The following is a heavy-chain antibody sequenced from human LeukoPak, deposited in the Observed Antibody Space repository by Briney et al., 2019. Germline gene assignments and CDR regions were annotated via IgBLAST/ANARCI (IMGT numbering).Heavy chain of an antibody. D-gene: IGHD6-19*01. V-gene: IGHV4-34*01. J-gene: IGHJ6*03. Sequence: SETLSLTCAAYGGSLSGHYWTWIRQSPGKALEWVGEINHRGSAHYAPSLRSRVTISVDTAKNQFSLRLNSVTAADTAVYYCARGVVAGSLGDYYYYMDAWGKGTTVTVSS. CDR3: ARGVVAGSLGDYYYYMDA. CDR2: INHRGSA. CDR1: GGSLSGHY.